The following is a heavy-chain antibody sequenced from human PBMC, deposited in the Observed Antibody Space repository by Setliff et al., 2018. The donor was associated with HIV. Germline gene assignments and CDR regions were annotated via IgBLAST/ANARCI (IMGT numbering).Heavy chain of an antibody. CDR2: IHYTGST. J-gene: IGHJ6*03. Sequence: SETLSLTCSIYGWSLTYYYWSWLRQSPGKGLVWIGTIHYTGSTSYNPSLESRITISVDTSKNQFSLRLNSVAAADTAVYYCVRTASSSWWGGYYYYYIDIWGKGTTVTVSS. D-gene: IGHD2-8*02. V-gene: IGHV4-59*04. CDR3: VRTASSSWWGGYYYYYIDI. CDR1: GWSLTYYY.